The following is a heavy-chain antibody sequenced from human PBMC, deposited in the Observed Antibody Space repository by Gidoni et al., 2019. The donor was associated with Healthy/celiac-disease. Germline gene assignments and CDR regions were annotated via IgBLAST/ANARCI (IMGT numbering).Heavy chain of an antibody. J-gene: IGHJ4*02. CDR3: AREKIGCSSTSCYLCY. V-gene: IGHV1-46*01. CDR2: ISPSGGST. CDR1: GYTFTSYY. D-gene: IGHD2-2*01. Sequence: QVQLVQSGAEVKKPGASVKVSCKASGYTFTSYYMHWVRQAPGQGLEWMGIISPSGGSTSYAQKFQGRVTMPRDTSTSTVYMELSSLRSEDTAVYYCAREKIGCSSTSCYLCYWGQGTLVTVSS.